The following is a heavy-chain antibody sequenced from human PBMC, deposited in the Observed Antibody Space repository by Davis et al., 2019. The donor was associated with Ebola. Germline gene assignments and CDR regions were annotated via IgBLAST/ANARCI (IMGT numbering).Heavy chain of an antibody. V-gene: IGHV4-4*07. Sequence: MPSETLSLTCTVSGASISDYYWNWIRQPAGKGLEWIGHIYPTGTTNYNPSLMSRVTMSVDTSKSQFSLRLRSVTAADTAVYYCARVVGQEVDGGNQHLGWFDPWGQGTLVSVSS. J-gene: IGHJ5*02. D-gene: IGHD4-23*01. CDR3: ARVVGQEVDGGNQHLGWFDP. CDR2: IYPTGTT. CDR1: GASISDYY.